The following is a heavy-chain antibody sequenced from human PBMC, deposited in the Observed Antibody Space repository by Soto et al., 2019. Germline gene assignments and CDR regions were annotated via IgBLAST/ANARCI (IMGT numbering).Heavy chain of an antibody. Sequence: QVQLQESGPGLVKPSQTLSLTCTVSGGSISSGGTGSYWTWIRQLPGKGLEWIGYIYYTGNTYYTPSLESRPTISIDTSENQFSLKLTSVTAADTAVYFCASGHDAYKVRYWGQGTLVTVSS. CDR2: IYYTGNT. D-gene: IGHD1-1*01. CDR3: ASGHDAYKVRY. CDR1: GGSISSGGTGSY. J-gene: IGHJ4*02. V-gene: IGHV4-31*03.